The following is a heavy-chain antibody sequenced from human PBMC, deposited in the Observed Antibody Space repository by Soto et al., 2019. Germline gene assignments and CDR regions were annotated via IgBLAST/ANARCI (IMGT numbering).Heavy chain of an antibody. Sequence: SETLSLTCTVSSGPSSSHNWGWIRQSPGRGLEWIGYVYNTGGTSYNPSLKSRVTISADTSANHISLTLSSVTAADTAIYYCVRQGIGILHGIMDVWGQGTTVTVSS. D-gene: IGHD3-10*01. CDR3: VRQGIGILHGIMDV. CDR1: SGPSSSHN. V-gene: IGHV4-59*08. J-gene: IGHJ6*02. CDR2: VYNTGGT.